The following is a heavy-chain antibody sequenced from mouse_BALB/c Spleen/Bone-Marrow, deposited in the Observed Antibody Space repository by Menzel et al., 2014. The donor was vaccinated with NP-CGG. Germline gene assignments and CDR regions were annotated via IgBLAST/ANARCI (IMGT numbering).Heavy chain of an antibody. J-gene: IGHJ2*01. CDR2: IRLKSSNYAT. CDR1: GFTFSNYW. V-gene: IGHV6-6*02. CDR3: PRSLRLFDY. Sequence: DVKLVESGGGLVQPGGSMKLSCVASGFTFSNYWMNWARQSPERGLEWVAEIRLKSSNYATHYAESVKGRFTISRDDSKSSVYLQMNNLRPEDTGIYSCPRSLRLFDYWAQGTPLTVSS. D-gene: IGHD1-1*01.